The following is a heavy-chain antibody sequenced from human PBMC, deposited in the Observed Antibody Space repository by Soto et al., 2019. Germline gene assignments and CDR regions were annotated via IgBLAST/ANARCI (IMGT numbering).Heavy chain of an antibody. V-gene: IGHV3-23*01. J-gene: IGHJ3*02. CDR2: ISGSGGST. D-gene: IGHD2-21*01. CDR1: GISISSYA. CDR3: AKGPIVVGAFEI. Sequence: EVQLLESGGGLEQPGGSLRLSCAASGISISSYAMSWVRQAPGKGLEWVSAISGSGGSTYYADSVKGRFTISRDNSKNTLYLQINSLRAEDTAVYYCAKGPIVVGAFEIWGQGTMVTVSS.